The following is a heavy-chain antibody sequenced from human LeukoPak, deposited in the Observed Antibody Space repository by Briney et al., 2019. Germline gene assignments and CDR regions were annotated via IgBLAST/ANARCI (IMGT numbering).Heavy chain of an antibody. CDR2: ISSSSSYI. CDR3: ARANDNYYYYYMDV. V-gene: IGHV3-21*01. J-gene: IGHJ6*03. Sequence: GGSLRLSCAASGFTFSSYSRSWVRQAPGKGLEWVSSISSSSSYIYYADSVKGRFTISRDNAKTSLYLQMNSLRAEDTAVYYCARANDNYYYYYMDVWGKGTTVTISS. CDR1: GFTFSSYS. D-gene: IGHD3-9*01.